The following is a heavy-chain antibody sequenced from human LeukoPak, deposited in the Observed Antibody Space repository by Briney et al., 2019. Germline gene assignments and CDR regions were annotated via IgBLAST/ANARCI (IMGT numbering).Heavy chain of an antibody. D-gene: IGHD1-14*01. V-gene: IGHV4-38-2*02. CDR3: ARDITGSFDC. Sequence: SETLSLTCTVSGYSISSGYYWGWIRQPPGKGLEWIGSIYHSGSTNYNPSLKSRVTISVDTSKDQFSLKLSSVTAADTAVYYCARDITGSFDCWGQGNLVTVSS. CDR1: GYSISSGYY. CDR2: IYHSGST. J-gene: IGHJ4*02.